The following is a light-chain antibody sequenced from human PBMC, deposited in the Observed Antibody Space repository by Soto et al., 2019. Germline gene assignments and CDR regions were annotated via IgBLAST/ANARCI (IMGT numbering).Light chain of an antibody. CDR3: AAWDDSLHGYV. Sequence: QPVLTQPPSASGTPGQRVTISCSGRSSNIGTNTVNWFQQLPGTAPKLLIYSNNQRPSGVPDRFSGSKSGTSASLAISGLQSEDEADYYCAAWDDSLHGYVFGTGTKVTVL. J-gene: IGLJ1*01. V-gene: IGLV1-44*01. CDR1: SSNIGTNT. CDR2: SNN.